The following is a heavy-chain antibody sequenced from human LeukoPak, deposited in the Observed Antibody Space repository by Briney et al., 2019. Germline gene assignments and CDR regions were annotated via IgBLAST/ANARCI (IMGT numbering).Heavy chain of an antibody. CDR3: ARAFQTGYCSGGSCYRGTFDC. V-gene: IGHV1-18*01. CDR1: GYTFTSYV. J-gene: IGHJ4*02. D-gene: IGHD2-15*01. Sequence: ASVKVSCKASGYTFTSYVISWVRQAPGQGLEWMGWISAYNGNTNYAQKLQGRVTMTTDTSTSTAYMELRSLRSDDTAVYYCARAFQTGYCSGGSCYRGTFDCWGQGTLVTVSS. CDR2: ISAYNGNT.